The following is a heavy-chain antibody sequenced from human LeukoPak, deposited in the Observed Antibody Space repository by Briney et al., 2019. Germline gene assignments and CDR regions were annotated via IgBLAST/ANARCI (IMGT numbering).Heavy chain of an antibody. V-gene: IGHV3-11*01. J-gene: IGHJ4*02. CDR2: ISSSGSTI. CDR3: ARVGGARDY. Sequence: GSLRLSCAASRFPFSDYYMGWIRQAPGRGLEWVSYISSSGSTIYYADSVQGRFTISRDNAKNSFFLQMNNLRAEDTAVYYCARVGGARDYWGQGTLVTVSS. CDR1: RFPFSDYY. D-gene: IGHD1-26*01.